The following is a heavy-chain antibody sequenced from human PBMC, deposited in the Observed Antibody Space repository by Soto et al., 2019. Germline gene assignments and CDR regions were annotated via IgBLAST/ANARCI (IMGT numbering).Heavy chain of an antibody. CDR1: GGSISSYY. V-gene: IGHV4-59*08. CDR3: ARQPKWWLRFPLAFDI. CDR2: IYYSGST. Sequence: SETLSLTCTVSGGSISSYYWSWIRQPPGKGLEWIGYIYYSGSTNYNPSLKSRVTISVDTSKNQFSLKLSSVTAADTAVYYCARQPKWWLRFPLAFDIWGQGTMVTVSS. D-gene: IGHD5-12*01. J-gene: IGHJ3*02.